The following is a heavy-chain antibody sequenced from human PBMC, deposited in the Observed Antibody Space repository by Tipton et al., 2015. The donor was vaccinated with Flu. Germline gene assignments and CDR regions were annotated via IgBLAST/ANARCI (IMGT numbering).Heavy chain of an antibody. V-gene: IGHV4-4*07. Sequence: LRLSCTVSGDSISSYYWSWIRQPAGKGLEWIGRIYTSGSTNYNASLTSRVTMSVDTSKNQFSLKLSSVTVADTAVYYCARDYLLGDLSFFDNWGQGTLVTVSS. J-gene: IGHJ4*02. CDR2: IYTSGST. CDR3: ARDYLLGDLSFFDN. CDR1: GDSISSYY. D-gene: IGHD3-16*02.